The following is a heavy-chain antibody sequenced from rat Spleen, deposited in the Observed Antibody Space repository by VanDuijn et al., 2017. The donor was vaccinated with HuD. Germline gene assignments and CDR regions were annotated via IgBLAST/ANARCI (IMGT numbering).Heavy chain of an antibody. Sequence: EVQLVESGGGLVQPGRSLKFSCAASGFTFSGYAMAWVRQAPKKGLEWVAIITYDGSSTYYRDSVKGRFTISRDNAKSTLSLQMDSLRSEDTATYYCARRHYGYTDYFDYWGQGVMVTVSS. CDR1: GFTFSGYA. CDR3: ARRHYGYTDYFDY. CDR2: ITYDGSST. V-gene: IGHV5-17*01. D-gene: IGHD1-6*01. J-gene: IGHJ2*01.